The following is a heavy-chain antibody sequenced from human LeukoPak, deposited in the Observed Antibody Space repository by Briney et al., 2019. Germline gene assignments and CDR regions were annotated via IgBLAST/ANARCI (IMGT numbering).Heavy chain of an antibody. D-gene: IGHD2-2*01. Sequence: ASVKVSCKASGYTFTGYYMHWVRQAPGQGLEWMGWINPNTGATDIAQKFQGRVTMARDTSISAAYMELSRLRSDDTAVYYCTRDHCSYINCYEDYYYGMDVWGQGTTVTVSS. CDR2: INPNTGAT. CDR3: TRDHCSYINCYEDYYYGMDV. V-gene: IGHV1-2*02. J-gene: IGHJ6*02. CDR1: GYTFTGYY.